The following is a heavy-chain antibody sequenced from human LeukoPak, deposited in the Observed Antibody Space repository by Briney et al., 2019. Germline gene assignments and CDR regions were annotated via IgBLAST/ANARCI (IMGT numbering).Heavy chain of an antibody. D-gene: IGHD4-17*01. J-gene: IGHJ4*02. CDR1: GFSFSDYY. V-gene: IGHV3-11*04. Sequence: KSGGSLRLSCAASGFSFSDYYMSWIRQAPGKGLEWVSYITSGSSPIYYADSVKGRFTISRDNAKNSLYLQMNSLRDEDTAVYYCARRAYGDDSFDYWGQGTLVTVSS. CDR3: ARRAYGDDSFDY. CDR2: ITSGSSPI.